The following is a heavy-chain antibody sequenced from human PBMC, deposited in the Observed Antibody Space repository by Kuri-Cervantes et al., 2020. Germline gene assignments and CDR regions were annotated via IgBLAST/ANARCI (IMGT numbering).Heavy chain of an antibody. Sequence: GESLKISCAASGFTFSDYYMGWIRQAPGKGLEWVSYISSSGSTIYYADSVKGRFTISRDNAKNSLYLQMNSLRAEDTAVYYCARGRAYSSSWIDYWGQGTLVTVSS. CDR3: ARGRAYSSSWIDY. D-gene: IGHD6-13*01. CDR2: ISSSGSTI. CDR1: GFTFSDYY. J-gene: IGHJ4*02. V-gene: IGHV3-11*01.